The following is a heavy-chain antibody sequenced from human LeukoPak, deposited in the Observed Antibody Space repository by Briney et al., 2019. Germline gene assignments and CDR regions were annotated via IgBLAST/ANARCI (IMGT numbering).Heavy chain of an antibody. CDR1: GGSFSGYY. Sequence: SETLSLTCAVYGGSFSGYYWSWIRQPPEKGREWIGEINHSGSTNYNPSLKSRVTISVDTSKNQFSLKLSSVTAADTAVYYCARGGVVTHHDAFDIWGQGTMVTVSS. V-gene: IGHV4-34*01. CDR2: INHSGST. D-gene: IGHD4-23*01. CDR3: ARGGVVTHHDAFDI. J-gene: IGHJ3*02.